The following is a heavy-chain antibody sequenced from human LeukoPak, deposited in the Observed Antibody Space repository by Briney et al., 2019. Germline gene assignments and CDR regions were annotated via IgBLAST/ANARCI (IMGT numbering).Heavy chain of an antibody. D-gene: IGHD1-26*01. CDR2: ISSSSTYI. Sequence: KPGGSLRLSCAASGFTFISYTMNWVRQAPGKGLEWVSSISSSSTYIYYADSMKGRFTISRDNAKNSLYLQMNSLRAEDTAVYYCARDRRVKGSGSYYLSAFDIWGQGTMVTVSS. CDR1: GFTFISYT. CDR3: ARDRRVKGSGSYYLSAFDI. J-gene: IGHJ3*02. V-gene: IGHV3-21*01.